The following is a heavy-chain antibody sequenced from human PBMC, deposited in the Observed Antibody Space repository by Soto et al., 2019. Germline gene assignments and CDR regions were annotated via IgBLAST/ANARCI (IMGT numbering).Heavy chain of an antibody. V-gene: IGHV3-23*01. D-gene: IGHD6-19*01. J-gene: IGHJ4*02. CDR2: ISDTGAST. CDR1: GFTFKESA. CDR3: AKGRGSGWAWYFDN. Sequence: EVRLLEAGGGLKQPGGSLRLSCAASGFTFKESAMNWVRQAPGKGLDWVASISDTGASTWYAESVRGRLSISRDNSKNPLYLQMKSLRGEDTAVYYCAKGRGSGWAWYFDNWGQGTLVTVSS.